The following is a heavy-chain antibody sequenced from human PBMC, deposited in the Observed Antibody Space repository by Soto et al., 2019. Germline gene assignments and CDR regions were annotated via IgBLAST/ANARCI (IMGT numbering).Heavy chain of an antibody. CDR2: INAANGNT. D-gene: IGHD1-1*01. J-gene: IGHJ4*02. Sequence: QVQLVQSGTEVKEPGASVKVSCKASGYTFANSAMHWVRQAPGQRLEWMGWINAANGNTKYSQRFQGRLTISRDTSASTAVMELSGLRYEDTAVYYCARDNNRADYWGQGTLVTVSS. V-gene: IGHV1-3*01. CDR1: GYTFANSA. CDR3: ARDNNRADY.